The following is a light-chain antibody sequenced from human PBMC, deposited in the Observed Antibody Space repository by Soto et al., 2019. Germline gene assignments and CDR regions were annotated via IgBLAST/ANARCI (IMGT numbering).Light chain of an antibody. V-gene: IGLV4-69*01. CDR3: QTWGTGIRV. Sequence: QPVLTQSPSASASLGVSVKLTCTLSSGHSSYAIAWHQQQPGKGPRYLMKVNNDGSHTKGDGIPDRFSGSSSGAERYLTISRLQSEDEADYYCQTWGTGIRVFGGGTKLTVL. CDR1: SGHSSYA. J-gene: IGLJ3*02. CDR2: VNNDGSH.